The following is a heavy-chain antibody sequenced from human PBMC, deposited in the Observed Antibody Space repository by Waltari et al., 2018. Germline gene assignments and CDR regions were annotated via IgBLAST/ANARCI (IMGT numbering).Heavy chain of an antibody. CDR3: ARDTYYYDSSGYYYVHHFDY. D-gene: IGHD3-22*01. J-gene: IGHJ4*02. CDR2: IYTSGST. V-gene: IGHV4-61*02. Sequence: QVQLQESGPGLVKPSQTLSLTCTVSGGSISSGSYYWSWIRQPAGKGLEWIGRIYTSGSTNSNPSLKSRVTISVDTSKNQFSLKLSSVTAADTAVYYCARDTYYYDSSGYYYVHHFDYWGQGTLVTVSS. CDR1: GGSISSGSYY.